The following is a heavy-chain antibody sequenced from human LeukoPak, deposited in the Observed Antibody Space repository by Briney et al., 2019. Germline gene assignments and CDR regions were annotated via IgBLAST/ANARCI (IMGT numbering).Heavy chain of an antibody. J-gene: IGHJ4*02. D-gene: IGHD3-3*01. V-gene: IGHV3-30-3*01. CDR3: ARENRSGYYTGY. Sequence: GRSLRLSCAASGFSFSSYAMHWVRQAPGKGLEWVAIITYDGSSKYYADSVEGRFTISRDQSKNTLYLQMNSLRPEDTAIYYCARENRSGYYTGYWGQGTLVTVSS. CDR2: ITYDGSSK. CDR1: GFSFSSYA.